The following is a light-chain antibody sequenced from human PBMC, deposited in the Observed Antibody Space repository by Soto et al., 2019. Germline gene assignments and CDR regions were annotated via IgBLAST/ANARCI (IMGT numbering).Light chain of an antibody. J-gene: IGKJ1*01. CDR1: QSVSSSY. Sequence: EIVMTQSPATLSLSPGQRVTLSCGASQSVSSSYLAWYQQKPGQAPRLLIYGASSRATGIPDRFSGSGSGTEFTLTISSLQPDDFATYYCQQYNSFWTFGQGTKVDIK. V-gene: IGKV3-20*01. CDR2: GAS. CDR3: QQYNSFWT.